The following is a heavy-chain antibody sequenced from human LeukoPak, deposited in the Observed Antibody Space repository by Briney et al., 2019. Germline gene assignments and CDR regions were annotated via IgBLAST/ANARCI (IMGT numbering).Heavy chain of an antibody. CDR1: GFTFSSYE. CDR3: AREGYDYVWGSYRFIDY. Sequence: GGSLRLSCAASGFTFSSYEMNWVRQAPGKGLEWVSSISSSSSYIYYADSVKGRFTISRDNAKNSLYLQMNSLRAEDTAVYYCAREGYDYVWGSYRFIDYWGQGTLVTVSS. CDR2: ISSSSSYI. V-gene: IGHV3-21*01. J-gene: IGHJ4*02. D-gene: IGHD3-16*02.